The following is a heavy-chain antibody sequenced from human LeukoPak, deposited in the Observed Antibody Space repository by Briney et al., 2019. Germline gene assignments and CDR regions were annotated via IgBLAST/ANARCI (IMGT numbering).Heavy chain of an antibody. CDR1: RYTFTRYY. J-gene: IGHJ5*02. V-gene: IGHV1-2*02. CDR3: ARGPPIVVVPAAHDP. CDR2: INPNSGGT. D-gene: IGHD2-2*01. Sequence: ASVRVSCKAFRYTFTRYYMHSVRQAPGHGGEWRGWINPNSGGTNYAQKVQGRVTMTRDTSISTAYMELGRLRSDDTAVYYCARGPPIVVVPAAHDPWGQGTLVTVSS.